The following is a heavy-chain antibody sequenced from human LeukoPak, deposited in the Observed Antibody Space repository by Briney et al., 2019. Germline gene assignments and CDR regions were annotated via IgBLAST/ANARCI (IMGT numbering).Heavy chain of an antibody. D-gene: IGHD6-13*01. J-gene: IGHJ4*02. Sequence: SETLSLTCTVSGVSLSGDYWSWIRQPAGKRLEWIGRIYTSGTTNYNPSLKSRVTMSVDTSNNQFSLNLRSVTAADTAVYYCARRRTAAASGYFDYWGQGILVTVSS. CDR1: GVSLSGDY. CDR3: ARRRTAAASGYFDY. CDR2: IYTSGTT. V-gene: IGHV4-4*07.